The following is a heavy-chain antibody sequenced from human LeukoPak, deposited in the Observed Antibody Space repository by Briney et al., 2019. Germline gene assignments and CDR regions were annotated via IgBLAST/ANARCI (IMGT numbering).Heavy chain of an antibody. J-gene: IGHJ4*02. V-gene: IGHV3-23*01. CDR2: ISGSGAGT. CDR3: AKKPQDYINYYFDY. Sequence: PGGSLRLSCAASGFTFSSYAMTWVRQAPGKGLQWVSAISGSGAGTYYADSVKGRFTISRDNSKNTLYLQMNSLRAEDTAVYYCAKKPQDYINYYFDYWGQGTLVTVSS. CDR1: GFTFSSYA. D-gene: IGHD4-11*01.